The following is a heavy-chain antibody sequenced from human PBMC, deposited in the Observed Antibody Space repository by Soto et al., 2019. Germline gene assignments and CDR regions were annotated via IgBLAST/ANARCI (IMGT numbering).Heavy chain of an antibody. CDR2: TTGGGDTT. J-gene: IGHJ4*02. V-gene: IGHV3-23*01. Sequence: EVQLLESGGGLVQPGGSLRLSCAASGFTFSDYGMNWVRQAPGKGLEWVSGTTGGGDTTYYADSVKGRFIISRDNSKSILYLQMNSLRGEDTGTYYCAKGIYGCGWPYWGQGTLVTVSS. CDR1: GFTFSDYG. D-gene: IGHD6-19*01. CDR3: AKGIYGCGWPY.